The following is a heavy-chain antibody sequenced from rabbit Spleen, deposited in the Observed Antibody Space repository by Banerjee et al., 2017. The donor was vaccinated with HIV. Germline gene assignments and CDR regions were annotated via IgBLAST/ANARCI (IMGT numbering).Heavy chain of an antibody. CDR2: INVITGKA. CDR3: ARDAGSGHYIDAYFDL. Sequence: QEQLVESGGGLVQPGGSLKLSCTASGFSFSNKAVMCWVRQAPGKGLEWITCINVITGKAVYGSWTKGRFTFSKTSSTTVTLQMTSLTVADTATYFCARDAGSGHYIDAYFDLWGPGTLVTVS. CDR1: GFSFSNKAV. J-gene: IGHJ4*01. D-gene: IGHD8-1*01. V-gene: IGHV1S45*01.